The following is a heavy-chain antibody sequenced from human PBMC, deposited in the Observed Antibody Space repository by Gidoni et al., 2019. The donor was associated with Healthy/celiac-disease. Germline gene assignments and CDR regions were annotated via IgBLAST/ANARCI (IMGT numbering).Heavy chain of an antibody. CDR3: ARLVTMVRGVHNWFDP. CDR1: GYSFTSYW. D-gene: IGHD3-10*01. V-gene: IGHV5-51*01. Sequence: EVQLVQSGAEVKKPGESLKISCKGSGYSFTSYWSGRVRQMPGKGLEWMGISYPGDSDTRYSPSCQGQVTISADKSISTAYLQWSSLKASDTAMYYCARLVTMVRGVHNWFDPWGQGTLVTVSS. J-gene: IGHJ5*02. CDR2: SYPGDSDT.